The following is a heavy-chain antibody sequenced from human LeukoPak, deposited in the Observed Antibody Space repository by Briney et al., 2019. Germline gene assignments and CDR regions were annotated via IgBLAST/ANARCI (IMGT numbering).Heavy chain of an antibody. CDR1: GSTFSSYA. CDR3: ARAGLTDYDILTGHIDY. CDR2: ISYDGSNK. D-gene: IGHD3-9*01. J-gene: IGHJ4*02. V-gene: IGHV3-30*04. Sequence: GRSLRLSCAASGSTFSSYAMHWVRQAPGKGLEWVAVISYDGSNKYYADSVKGRFTISRDNSKNTLYLQMNSLRAEDTAVYYCARAGLTDYDILTGHIDYWGQGTLVTVSS.